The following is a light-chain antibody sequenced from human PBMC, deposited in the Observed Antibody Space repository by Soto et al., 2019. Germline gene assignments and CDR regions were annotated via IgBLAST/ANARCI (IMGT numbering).Light chain of an antibody. V-gene: IGLV2-11*01. Sequence: QSALTQPRSVSGSPGQSVTISCSGASSDVGAFKYVSWYQHHPGKAPKVLIYDVTKRPSGVPDRFSCSKSGNTASLTIFGLQAEDEADYYCCSYAGSYVFGTGTKVTVL. CDR1: SSDVGAFKY. CDR2: DVT. J-gene: IGLJ1*01. CDR3: CSYAGSYV.